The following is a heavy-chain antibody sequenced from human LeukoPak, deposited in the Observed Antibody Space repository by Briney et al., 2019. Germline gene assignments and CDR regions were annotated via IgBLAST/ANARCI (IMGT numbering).Heavy chain of an antibody. CDR1: GFTLSSYW. Sequence: GGTLTLSCTASGFTLSSYWMSWVRLAPGKGLEWVANVKQNGSEKYYEDSVKGRFNISRDNATNALFLQLTSARAEDTAVYYCARALDTSSSRYQPFEYWGQGTLVTVSS. V-gene: IGHV3-7*01. D-gene: IGHD2-2*01. CDR3: ARALDTSSSRYQPFEY. J-gene: IGHJ4*02. CDR2: VKQNGSEK.